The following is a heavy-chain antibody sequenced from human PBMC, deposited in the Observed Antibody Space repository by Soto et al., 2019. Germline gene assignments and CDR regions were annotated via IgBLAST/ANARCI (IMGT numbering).Heavy chain of an antibody. V-gene: IGHV4-31*01. CDR2: IYYSGST. D-gene: IGHD3-16*01. CDR1: GGSISSGGYY. CDR3: ARATVEHYDYVWGSRFDP. Sequence: QVQLQESGPGLVKPSQTLSLTCTVSGGSISSGGYYWSWIRQHPGKGLEWIGYIYYSGSTYYNPALKSQVTIYVDTANKPCCMRRSSVTAVNTAVYYCARATVEHYDYVWGSRFDPWGEGTLVTVST. J-gene: IGHJ5*02.